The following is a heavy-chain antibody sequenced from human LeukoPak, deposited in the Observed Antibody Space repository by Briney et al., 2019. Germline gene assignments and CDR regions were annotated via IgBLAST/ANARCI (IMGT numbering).Heavy chain of an antibody. CDR3: AKEGVVAAFFDH. CDR2: ISGSGAIT. Sequence: GRSLRLSCAASGFTFSSYGMTWVRQAPGKGLEWVSTISGSGAITYDADSVKGRFTISRDNSKNTLFLQMSSLRAEDTALYYCAKEGVVAAFFDHWGQGTLVTVSS. V-gene: IGHV3-23*01. J-gene: IGHJ4*02. D-gene: IGHD2-15*01. CDR1: GFTFSSYG.